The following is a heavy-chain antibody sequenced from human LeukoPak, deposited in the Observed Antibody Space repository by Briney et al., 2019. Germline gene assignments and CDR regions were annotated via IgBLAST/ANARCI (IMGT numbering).Heavy chain of an antibody. CDR3: ARGSRLPLGY. J-gene: IGHJ4*02. V-gene: IGHV4-34*01. CDR1: GGSFTDYY. D-gene: IGHD4-11*01. CDR2: ISHSGGT. Sequence: PSETLSLTCAVYGGSFTDYYWSWIRQPPGKGLEWIGEISHSGGTNCNPSLESRVTISMDTSNYQFSLKLSSVTAADTAVYYCARGSRLPLGYWDQGSLVTVSS.